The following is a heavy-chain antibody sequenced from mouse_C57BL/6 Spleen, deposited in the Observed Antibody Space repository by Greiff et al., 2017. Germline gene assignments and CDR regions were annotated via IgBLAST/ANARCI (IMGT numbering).Heavy chain of an antibody. D-gene: IGHD1-1*01. CDR3: ARGDYGSY. V-gene: IGHV1-19*01. Sequence: VQLKESGPVLVKPGASVKMSCKASGYTFTDYYMNWVKQSHGKSLEWIGVINPYNGGTSYNQKFKGKATLTVDKSSSTAYMELNSLTSEDSAVYYCARGDYGSYWGQGTSVTVSS. CDR1: GYTFTDYY. CDR2: INPYNGGT. J-gene: IGHJ4*01.